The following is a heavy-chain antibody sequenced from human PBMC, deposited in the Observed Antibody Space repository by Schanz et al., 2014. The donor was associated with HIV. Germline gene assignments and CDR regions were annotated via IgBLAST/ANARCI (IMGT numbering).Heavy chain of an antibody. J-gene: IGHJ4*02. V-gene: IGHV4-30-4*01. Sequence: QVHLQESGPGLVKPSQTLSLSCTVSGGSISNGDYYWSWIRQPPGKGLEWIGYIFYSGSTNYKSSLKSRVTISVDTSKNQFSLKLSSVTAADTAVYYCARVPPSDSSGYYPFDYWGQGTLVTVSS. CDR1: GGSISNGDYY. CDR3: ARVPPSDSSGYYPFDY. D-gene: IGHD3-22*01. CDR2: IFYSGST.